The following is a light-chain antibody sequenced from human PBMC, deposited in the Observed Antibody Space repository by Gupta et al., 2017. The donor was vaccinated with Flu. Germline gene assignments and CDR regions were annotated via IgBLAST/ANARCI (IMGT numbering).Light chain of an antibody. Sequence: QSALTQPRSVSGSPGQSVTISCTGPSSDVGAYNYVSWYQQHPGKAPKLMIYDVTKRPSGVPDRFSGSKSGITASLTISGLQAEDEADYYCCSYAGSYTVIFGGGTKLTVL. J-gene: IGLJ2*01. CDR2: DVT. CDR3: CSYAGSYTVI. CDR1: SSDVGAYNY. V-gene: IGLV2-11*01.